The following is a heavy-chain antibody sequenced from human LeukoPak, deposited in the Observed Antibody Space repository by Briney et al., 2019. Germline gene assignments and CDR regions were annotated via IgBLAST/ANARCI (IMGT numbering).Heavy chain of an antibody. CDR2: INPNSGGA. J-gene: IGHJ4*02. CDR3: AREGSSWSLGY. Sequence: ASVKVSCKAFGYSFSGGYYIHWVRQAPGQGLEWLGWINPNSGGANYAQKFQGRVTMTKDTSISTAYMELTSLKSDDTAIYYCAREGSSWSLGYWGQGTLVTVFS. V-gene: IGHV1-2*02. CDR1: GYSFSGGYY. D-gene: IGHD6-13*01.